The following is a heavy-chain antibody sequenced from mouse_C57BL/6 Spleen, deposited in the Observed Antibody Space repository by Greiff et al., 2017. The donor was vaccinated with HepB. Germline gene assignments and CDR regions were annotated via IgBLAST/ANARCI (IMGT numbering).Heavy chain of an antibody. Sequence: VQLQQPGAELVRPGSSVKLSCKASGYTFTSYWMDWVKQRPGQGLEWIGNIYPSDSETHYNQKFKDKATLTVDKSSSTAYMQLSSLTSEDSAVYYCARIRGNYGTDYWGQGTTLTVSS. D-gene: IGHD1-1*01. CDR3: ARIRGNYGTDY. J-gene: IGHJ2*01. CDR1: GYTFTSYW. V-gene: IGHV1-61*01. CDR2: IYPSDSET.